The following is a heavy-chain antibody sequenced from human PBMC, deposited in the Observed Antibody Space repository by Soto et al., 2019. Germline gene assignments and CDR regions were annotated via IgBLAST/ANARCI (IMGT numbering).Heavy chain of an antibody. CDR2: FWADGRSN. D-gene: IGHD3-16*01. CDR1: GFTFISYG. CDR3: ARDLSFGSLDFDY. Sequence: GGSLRLSCAASGFTFISYGMHWVRQAPGKGLEWVADFWADGRSNYYADSVKGRFTISRDNSKNTVFLQMNSLRAEDTAVYYCARDLSFGSLDFDYWGRGTLVTVSS. V-gene: IGHV3-33*01. J-gene: IGHJ4*02.